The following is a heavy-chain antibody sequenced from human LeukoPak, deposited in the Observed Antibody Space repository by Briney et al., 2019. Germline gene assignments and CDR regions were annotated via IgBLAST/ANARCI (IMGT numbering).Heavy chain of an antibody. CDR3: ARDLVGSSWYPLDY. CDR1: GGSISSSNW. Sequence: PSGTLSLTCAVSGGSISSSNWWSWVRQPPGKGLERIGEIYHSGSTNYNPSLKSRVTISVDKSKNQFSLKLSSVTAADTAVYYCARDLVGSSWYPLDYWGQGTLVTVSS. J-gene: IGHJ4*02. D-gene: IGHD6-13*01. V-gene: IGHV4-4*02. CDR2: IYHSGST.